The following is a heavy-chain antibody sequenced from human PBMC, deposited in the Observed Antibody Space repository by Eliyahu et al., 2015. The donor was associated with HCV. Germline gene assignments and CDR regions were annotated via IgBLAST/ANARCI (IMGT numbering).Heavy chain of an antibody. J-gene: IGHJ4*02. Sequence: EVQLVESGGGLVQPGRSLRLXCXAXGXTFXDYAMHWGRQAPGKGLEXVSGISWNSGSIGYADSVKGRFTISRDNAKNSLYLQMNSLRAEDTALYYCAKDTAGGNTYYFDYWGQGTLVTVSS. CDR3: AKDTAGGNTYYFDY. CDR1: GXTFXDYA. V-gene: IGHV3-9*01. D-gene: IGHD4-23*01. CDR2: ISWNSGSI.